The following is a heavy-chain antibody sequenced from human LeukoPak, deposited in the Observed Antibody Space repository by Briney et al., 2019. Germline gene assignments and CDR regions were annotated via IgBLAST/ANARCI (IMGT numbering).Heavy chain of an antibody. Sequence: PGGPLRLSCAASGFTFSSYWMSWVRQAPGKGLEWVANIKQDGSEKYYVDSVKGRFTISRDNAKNSLYLQMNSLRAEDTALYYCAKDRGYSYGWTFDYWGQGTLVTVSS. D-gene: IGHD5-18*01. J-gene: IGHJ4*02. CDR1: GFTFSSYW. CDR3: AKDRGYSYGWTFDY. CDR2: IKQDGSEK. V-gene: IGHV3-7*03.